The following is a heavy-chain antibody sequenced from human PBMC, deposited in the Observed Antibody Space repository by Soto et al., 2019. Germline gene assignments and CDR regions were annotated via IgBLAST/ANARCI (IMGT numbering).Heavy chain of an antibody. D-gene: IGHD2-2*02. Sequence: GESLKISCKGSGYSFAGYWITWVRQEPGKGLEWMGRIDPSDSQTYYSPSFQGQVTISADKSISTAYLQWSSLKASDTAMYYCARQDCSSTSCYTGPLSWFDPWGQGTLVTVSS. J-gene: IGHJ5*02. CDR3: ARQDCSSTSCYTGPLSWFDP. CDR1: GYSFAGYW. V-gene: IGHV5-10-1*04. CDR2: IDPSDSQT.